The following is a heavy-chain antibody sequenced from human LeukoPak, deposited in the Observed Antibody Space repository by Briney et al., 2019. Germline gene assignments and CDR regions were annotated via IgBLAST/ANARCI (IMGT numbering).Heavy chain of an antibody. CDR3: AKGRLVPAAVFDY. CDR2: FSGSGDSA. V-gene: IGHV3-23*01. D-gene: IGHD2-2*01. Sequence: GGSLRLSCAASGFTFSSYATSWVRQAPGRGLEWVSGFSGSGDSADYADSVRGRFTISRDNSKNTLFLHMNSLTAEDTAVYYCAKGRLVPAAVFDYWGQGTPVTVSS. CDR1: GFTFSSYA. J-gene: IGHJ4*02.